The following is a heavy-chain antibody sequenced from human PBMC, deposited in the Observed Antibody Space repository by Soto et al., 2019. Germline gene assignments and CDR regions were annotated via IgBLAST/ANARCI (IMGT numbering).Heavy chain of an antibody. D-gene: IGHD1-7*01. Sequence: PGGSLRLSCAASGFTFSSYAMHWVRQAPGKGLEWVAVISYDGSNKYYADSVKGRFTISRDNSKNTLYLQMNSLRAEDTAVYYCARVRLELRYYYYGMDVWGQGTTVTVSS. CDR1: GFTFSSYA. V-gene: IGHV3-30-3*01. CDR3: ARVRLELRYYYYGMDV. CDR2: ISYDGSNK. J-gene: IGHJ6*02.